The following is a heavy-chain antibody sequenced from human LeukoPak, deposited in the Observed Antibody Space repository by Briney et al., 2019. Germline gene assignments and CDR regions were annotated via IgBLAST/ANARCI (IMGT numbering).Heavy chain of an antibody. CDR3: AKDGGRGGTTGTPSGH. J-gene: IGHJ1*01. V-gene: IGHV3-23*01. CDR1: GFTFSNYA. Sequence: GGSLRLSCAASGFTFSNYAMTLVRQAPGKGLEWVSSISDGGISTYYSDSVKGRFTISRDNSNNTLYLQMSGLTLEDTALYYCAKDGGRGGTTGTPSGHWGQGTLVTVSS. CDR2: ISDGGIST. D-gene: IGHD1-1*01.